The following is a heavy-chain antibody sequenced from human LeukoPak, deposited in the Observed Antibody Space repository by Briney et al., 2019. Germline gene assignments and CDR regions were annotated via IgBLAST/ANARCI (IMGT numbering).Heavy chain of an antibody. CDR1: GFTFSSYA. D-gene: IGHD3-10*02. J-gene: IGHJ6*04. CDR3: AELGITMIGGV. Sequence: GGSLRLSCAASGFTFSSYAMSWVRQAPGKGLEWVSAISGSIGSTYYADSVKGRFTISRDNAKNTLYLQMNSLRAEDTAVYYCAELGITMIGGVWGKGTTVTISS. CDR2: ISGSIGST. V-gene: IGHV3-23*01.